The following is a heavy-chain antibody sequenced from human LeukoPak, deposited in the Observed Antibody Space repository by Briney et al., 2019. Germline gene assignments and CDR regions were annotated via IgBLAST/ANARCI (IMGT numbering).Heavy chain of an antibody. CDR2: ITSSGSTI. CDR3: ARDRSKVTAYHDALDM. J-gene: IGHJ3*02. V-gene: IGHV3-48*03. Sequence: GGSLRLSCAASGFTFSSYEMNWVRQAPGKGLEWVSYITSSGSTIYNADSVKGRFTISRDNAKNSLYLQMNSLTAEDTGVYYCARDRSKVTAYHDALDMWGQGAMVIVSS. D-gene: IGHD2-21*02. CDR1: GFTFSSYE.